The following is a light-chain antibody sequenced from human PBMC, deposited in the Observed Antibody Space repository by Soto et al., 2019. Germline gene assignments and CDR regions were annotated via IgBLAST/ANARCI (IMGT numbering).Light chain of an antibody. J-gene: IGKJ4*01. CDR2: GSS. V-gene: IGKV1-39*01. CDR1: QSIASF. CDR3: QQSYSTFPT. Sequence: DIQMTQSPSSLSASVGDRVTITCRASQSIASFLNWYQQEPGKAPKLLIYGSSNLQSGVTSRFXGSGSGTDXTXTXSSXXXXDFATYYCQQSYSTFPTFGGGTKVEI.